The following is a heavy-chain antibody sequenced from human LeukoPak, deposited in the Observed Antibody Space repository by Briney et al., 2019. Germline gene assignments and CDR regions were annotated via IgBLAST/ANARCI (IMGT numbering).Heavy chain of an antibody. CDR1: GFTFSAYS. D-gene: IGHD5-24*01. CDR2: ISTSSSYI. Sequence: PGGSLRLSCAASGFTFSAYSMNWDRQAPGKGLEWVSSISTSSSYIYYADSVKGRFTVSRDNAKNSLFLQMNSLRAEDTALYYCARDREMGTIRNGFDVWGQGTIVSVSS. CDR3: ARDREMGTIRNGFDV. J-gene: IGHJ3*01. V-gene: IGHV3-21*01.